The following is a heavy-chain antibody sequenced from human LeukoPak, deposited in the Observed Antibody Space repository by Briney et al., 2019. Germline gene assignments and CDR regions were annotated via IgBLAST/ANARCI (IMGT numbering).Heavy chain of an antibody. CDR3: TTGADYYDSSGYYYYFDY. D-gene: IGHD3-22*01. V-gene: IGHV3-49*04. J-gene: IGHJ4*02. CDR1: GFTFGDYA. Sequence: PGGSLRLSCTASGFTFGDYAMSWVRQAPGKGLEWVGFIRSKAYGGTTEYAASVKGRFTIPRDDSKSIAYLQMNSLKTEDTAVYYCTTGADYYDSSGYYYYFDYWGQGTLVTVSS. CDR2: IRSKAYGGTT.